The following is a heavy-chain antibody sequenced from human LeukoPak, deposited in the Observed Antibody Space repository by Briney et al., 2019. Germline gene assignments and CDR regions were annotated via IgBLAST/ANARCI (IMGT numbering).Heavy chain of an antibody. J-gene: IGHJ4*02. CDR3: AKDGFSYYDFWSGYYTPDY. Sequence: GWSLRFSCTASGFIFSSQAMHWVRQAPGKGLEWVTTILYDGSKNYYADSMKGRFTISRDNSENTLYLQMNSLRAEDTAVYYCAKDGFSYYDFWSGYYTPDYWGQGTLVTVSS. CDR1: GFIFSSQA. D-gene: IGHD3-3*01. V-gene: IGHV3-30-3*01. CDR2: ILYDGSKN.